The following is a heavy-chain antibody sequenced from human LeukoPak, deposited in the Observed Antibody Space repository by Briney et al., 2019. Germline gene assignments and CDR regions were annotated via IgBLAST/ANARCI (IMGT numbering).Heavy chain of an antibody. CDR3: ARGRGYSGYDNYYFDY. J-gene: IGHJ4*02. CDR1: GFTFSNYW. V-gene: IGHV3-7*01. CDR2: IQPDGSEK. Sequence: GGSLRLSCAASGFTFSNYWMILVRQAPGKGLEWVANIQPDGSEKYFVDSVKGRFTISRDNAKNSLYLQMDSLRAEDTAVYYCARGRGYSGYDNYYFDYWGQGSLVTVSS. D-gene: IGHD5-12*01.